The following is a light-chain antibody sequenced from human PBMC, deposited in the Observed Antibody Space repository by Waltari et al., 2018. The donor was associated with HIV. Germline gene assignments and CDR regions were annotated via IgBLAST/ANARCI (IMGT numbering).Light chain of an antibody. CDR1: TSDLGTYNP. CDR2: DVN. Sequence: QSALTQPLAVSGSPGQSVTISCTATTSDLGTYNPVCWYQQTPGSPPKLMIYDVNSRPSGVPDRFSGSKSGNTASLTSAGLQAEDEGDYYCSSYTTTTARVFGTGTKVTVL. CDR3: SSYTTTTARV. V-gene: IGLV2-18*02. J-gene: IGLJ1*01.